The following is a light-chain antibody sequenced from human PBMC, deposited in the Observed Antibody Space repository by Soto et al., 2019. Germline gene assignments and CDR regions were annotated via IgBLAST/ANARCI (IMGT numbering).Light chain of an antibody. CDR3: QQYNNWPPWT. J-gene: IGKJ1*01. V-gene: IGKV3D-15*01. CDR1: QSVGGN. Sequence: EIVMTQSPATLSVSPGERATLSCRASQSVGGNLAWYQQKPGQAPRLLIYGASTRATGIPARFSGSGSGTAFTLTISSLQSEDFAVYYCQQYNNWPPWTFGQGTKVEIK. CDR2: GAS.